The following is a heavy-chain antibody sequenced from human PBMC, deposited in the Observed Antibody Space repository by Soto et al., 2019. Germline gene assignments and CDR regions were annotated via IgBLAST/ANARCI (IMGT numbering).Heavy chain of an antibody. CDR1: GFTFSSYG. J-gene: IGHJ4*02. CDR3: ARGPETGTTSDY. Sequence: GGSLRLSCAASGFTFSSYGMHWVRQAPGKGLEWVAVIWYDGSNKYYADSVKGRFTISRDNSKNTLYLQMNSLRAEDTAVYYCARGPETGTTSDYWGQGTLVTVSS. D-gene: IGHD1-7*01. V-gene: IGHV3-33*01. CDR2: IWYDGSNK.